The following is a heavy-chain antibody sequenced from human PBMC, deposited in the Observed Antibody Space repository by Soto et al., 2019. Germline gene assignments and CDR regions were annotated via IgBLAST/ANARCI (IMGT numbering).Heavy chain of an antibody. CDR2: VNQDGSEN. V-gene: IGHV3-7*03. J-gene: IGHJ4*02. CDR3: ARSSPRSRSYLDY. CDR1: GFTFSNHW. Sequence: LRLSCAASGFTFSNHWMTWVRQAPGKGLEWVASVNQDGSENYSVDSAKGRFTISRDNAKNSLYLQMNSLRVEDTALYYCARSSPRSRSYLDYWGQGAVVTVSS. D-gene: IGHD1-26*01.